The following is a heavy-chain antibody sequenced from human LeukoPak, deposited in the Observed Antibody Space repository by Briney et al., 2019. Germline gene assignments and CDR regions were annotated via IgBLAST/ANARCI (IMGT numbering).Heavy chain of an antibody. Sequence: ASVKVSCKASGYSLSNYGITWVRQAPGQGLEWMGCIGTHNGNTKYAQKFRGRVTMTTDTSTNTVYMELRSLRSDDTAVYYCARRNYGPYYYGMNVWGQGTTVTVSS. CDR3: ARRNYGPYYYGMNV. V-gene: IGHV1-18*01. D-gene: IGHD1-7*01. CDR2: IGTHNGNT. CDR1: GYSLSNYG. J-gene: IGHJ6*02.